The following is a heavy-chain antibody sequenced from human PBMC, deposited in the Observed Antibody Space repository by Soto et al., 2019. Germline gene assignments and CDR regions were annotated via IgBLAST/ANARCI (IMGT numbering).Heavy chain of an antibody. J-gene: IGHJ5*02. Sequence: SETLSLTCTVSGASITTYYWSRIRQPPGKGLEWIGYISYSGSTDYNPSLKSRVTISFDASKNQISLQVRPATAADAAVYYCARDLKEYCSDGKCNWFDPWGQGTRVTVCS. V-gene: IGHV4-59*01. CDR2: ISYSGST. CDR3: ARDLKEYCSDGKCNWFDP. CDR1: GASITTYY. D-gene: IGHD2-15*01.